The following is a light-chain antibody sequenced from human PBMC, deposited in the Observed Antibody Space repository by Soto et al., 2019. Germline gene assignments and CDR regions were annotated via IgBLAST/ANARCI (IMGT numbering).Light chain of an antibody. J-gene: IGKJ1*01. V-gene: IGKV1-39*01. CDR2: AAS. CDR1: QRVNNY. Sequence: DVPMTQSPSSLSASVGDRVTITCRASQRVNNYLNWYQQKPGEGPKLLISAASSLHIGVPSRFGGSGSGTDFTLAISGLQPEDVAIYYCQQSYMTPWTFGQGTKVEIK. CDR3: QQSYMTPWT.